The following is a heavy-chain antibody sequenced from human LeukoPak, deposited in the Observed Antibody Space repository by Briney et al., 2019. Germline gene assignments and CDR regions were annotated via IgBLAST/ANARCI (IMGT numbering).Heavy chain of an antibody. Sequence: PSETLSITCAVYGGSVRDNYWSWIRQPPGKGLEWIGEIHHSGSTKYNPSLKSRVTISLDTSKNQFSLKLNSMTAADTAVYYCAGHVSAAAGGRWGQGTLVTVSS. CDR3: AGHVSAAAGGR. CDR2: IHHSGST. D-gene: IGHD6-13*01. J-gene: IGHJ4*02. CDR1: GGSVRDNY. V-gene: IGHV4-34*01.